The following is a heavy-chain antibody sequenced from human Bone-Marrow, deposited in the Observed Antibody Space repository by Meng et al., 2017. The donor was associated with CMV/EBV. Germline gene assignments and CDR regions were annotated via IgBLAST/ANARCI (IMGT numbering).Heavy chain of an antibody. D-gene: IGHD2-2*01. CDR2: ISTYNGDT. V-gene: IGHV1-18*01. CDR1: GYTFTSYG. J-gene: IGHJ4*02. CDR3: ARHYCSSTTCYGYFDY. Sequence: ASVKVSCKASGYTFTSYGMSWVRLAPGQGLEWMGWISTYNGDTNYAQKLQGRVTMTTDTSTSTVYMELRSLRSDDTAVYYCARHYCSSTTCYGYFDYWGQGTLVTVSS.